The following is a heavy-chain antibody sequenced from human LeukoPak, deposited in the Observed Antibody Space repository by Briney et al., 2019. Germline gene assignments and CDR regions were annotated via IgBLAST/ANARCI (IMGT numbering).Heavy chain of an antibody. CDR3: AREMAV. CDR1: GFSFGTYS. D-gene: IGHD2-8*01. V-gene: IGHV3-33*01. J-gene: IGHJ4*02. Sequence: GGSLRLSCVASGFSFGTYSMHWARQVPGKGLEWVAVIWYDGSNEDYADSVKGRFTISRDNSKNTLYLQMNGLRAEDTAVYYCAREMAVWGQGALVTVSS. CDR2: IWYDGSNE.